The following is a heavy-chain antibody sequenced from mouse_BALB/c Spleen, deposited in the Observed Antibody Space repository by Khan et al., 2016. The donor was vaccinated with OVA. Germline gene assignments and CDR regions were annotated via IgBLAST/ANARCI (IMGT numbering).Heavy chain of an antibody. V-gene: IGHV14-3*02. CDR3: ATLYGIPFAF. J-gene: IGHJ3*01. CDR2: IDPPNDDS. Sequence: VQLQQSGAELVKPGASVKLSCSASGFNIKDTYIHWMKQRPEQGLEWIGRIDPPNDDSKYGPKFQAKATLTADTSYNTDYLQLSSLTSADTVVYYCATLYGIPFAFWGQGTLVSVSA. D-gene: IGHD2-1*01. CDR1: GFNIKDTY.